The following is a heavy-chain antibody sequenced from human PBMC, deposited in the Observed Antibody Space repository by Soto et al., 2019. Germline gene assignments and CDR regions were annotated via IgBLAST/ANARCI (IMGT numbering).Heavy chain of an antibody. Sequence: GGSLRLSCTASGFTFGDYAMSWFRQAPGKGLEWVGFIRSKAYGGTTEYAASVKGRFTISRDDSKSIAYLQMNSLKTEDTAVYYCTRAIVVVVAAIDAFDIWGQGTMVTVSS. CDR1: GFTFGDYA. CDR3: TRAIVVVVAAIDAFDI. D-gene: IGHD2-15*01. V-gene: IGHV3-49*03. CDR2: IRSKAYGGTT. J-gene: IGHJ3*02.